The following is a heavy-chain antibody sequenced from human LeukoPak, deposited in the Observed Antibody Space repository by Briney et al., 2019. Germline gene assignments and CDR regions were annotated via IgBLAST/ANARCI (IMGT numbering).Heavy chain of an antibody. CDR3: ARDIRAVGATLYFDY. J-gene: IGHJ4*02. CDR1: GFTFSDYY. D-gene: IGHD1-26*01. Sequence: GGTLRLSCAASGFTFSDYYMSWIRQAPGAGREWLSFISQSGADIHYADSVRGRFTISRDNAQNSLYLQMNSLRAEDTAVYYCARDIRAVGATLYFDYWGQGALVTVSS. V-gene: IGHV3-11*01. CDR2: ISQSGADI.